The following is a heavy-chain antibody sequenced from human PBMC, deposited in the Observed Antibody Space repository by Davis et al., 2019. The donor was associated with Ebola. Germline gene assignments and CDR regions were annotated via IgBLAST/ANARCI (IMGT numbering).Heavy chain of an antibody. V-gene: IGHV5-51*01. CDR3: ARRGQRRGIVVVPAAHVGEFDY. Sequence: GESLKISCKGSGYSFTSYWIGWVRQMPGKGLEWMGIIYPGDSDTRYSPSFQGQVTISADKSISTAYLQWSSLKASDTAMYYCARRGQRRGIVVVPAAHVGEFDYWGQGTLVTVSS. CDR2: IYPGDSDT. CDR1: GYSFTSYW. J-gene: IGHJ4*02. D-gene: IGHD2-2*01.